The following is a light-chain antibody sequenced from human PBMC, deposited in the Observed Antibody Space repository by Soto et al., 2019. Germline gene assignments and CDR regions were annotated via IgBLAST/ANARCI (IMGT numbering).Light chain of an antibody. CDR1: QSISSY. V-gene: IGKV1-39*01. CDR2: AAS. J-gene: IGKJ4*01. Sequence: DSQMTQSPSSLSASVGDRVTITCRASQSISSYLNWYQQKPGKAPKXXIYAASSLQSGVPSRFSGSGSGTDFTLTISSRQPEDFATYYCQQSYSTPLTFGGGTKVDIK. CDR3: QQSYSTPLT.